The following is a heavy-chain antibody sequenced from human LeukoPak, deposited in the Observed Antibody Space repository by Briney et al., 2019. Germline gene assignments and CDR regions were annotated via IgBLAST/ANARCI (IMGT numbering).Heavy chain of an antibody. D-gene: IGHD2-15*01. CDR2: IIPIFGIA. Sequence: ASVKVSCKASGGTFSSYAISWVRQAPGQGLEWMGRIIPIFGIANYAQEFQGRVTITADKSTSTAYMELSSLRSEDTAVYYCARDRSGYCSGGSCYSSTIPFDYWGQGTLVTVSS. J-gene: IGHJ4*02. CDR3: ARDRSGYCSGGSCYSSTIPFDY. V-gene: IGHV1-69*04. CDR1: GGTFSSYA.